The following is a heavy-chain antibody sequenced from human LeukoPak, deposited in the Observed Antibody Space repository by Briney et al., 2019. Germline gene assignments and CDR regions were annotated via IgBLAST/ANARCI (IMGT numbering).Heavy chain of an antibody. CDR1: GFTFSSYE. CDR3: ARTSGYLSFWFDP. CDR2: IFYSGTT. J-gene: IGHJ5*02. Sequence: GSLRLSCAASGFTFSSYEMNWIRQPPGKGLEWIGSIFYSGTTYYNPSLKSRVTISVDTSKNQFSLKLSSVTAADTAVYYCARTSGYLSFWFDPWGQGTLVTVSS. D-gene: IGHD6-25*01. V-gene: IGHV4-39*01.